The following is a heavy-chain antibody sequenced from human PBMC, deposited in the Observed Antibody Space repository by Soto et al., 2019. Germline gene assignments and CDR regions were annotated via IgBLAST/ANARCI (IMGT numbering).Heavy chain of an antibody. CDR1: CGTIRYFC. CDR2: IYYSGST. CDR3: ARRYGSCFDY. V-gene: IGHV4-59*08. Sequence: SETLSHPCSVPCGTIRYFCCRWIRQTPGKGLEWIGYIYYSGSTNYNPSLKSRVTISVDTSKNQFSLKLSSVTAADTAVYYCARRYGSCFDYWGQGTLVTVSS. J-gene: IGHJ4*02. D-gene: IGHD5-18*01.